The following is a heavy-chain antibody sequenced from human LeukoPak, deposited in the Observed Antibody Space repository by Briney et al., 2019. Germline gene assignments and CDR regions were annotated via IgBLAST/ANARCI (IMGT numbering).Heavy chain of an antibody. CDR2: LRNDESEI. D-gene: IGHD3-10*01. Sequence: PGGSLRLSCAASGFIFRNYGMHWVRQAPGKGLEWVAFLRNDESEIFYADSVKGRFSISRDNSKNSLYLQMNSLRREDTAFYYCAKDPRREYYFDFWGQGTRVTVSS. CDR3: AKDPRREYYFDF. J-gene: IGHJ4*02. CDR1: GFIFRNYG. V-gene: IGHV3-30*02.